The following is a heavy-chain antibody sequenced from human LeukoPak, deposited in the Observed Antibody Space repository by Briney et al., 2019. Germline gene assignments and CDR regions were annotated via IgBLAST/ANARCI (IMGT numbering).Heavy chain of an antibody. J-gene: IGHJ4*02. CDR3: ARVLPVPYLLDS. D-gene: IGHD2/OR15-2a*01. CDR1: GHSSTRGYY. Sequence: TTSETLSLTCAISGHSSTRGYYWAWFRQSPGKGLEWIATFFQSEKSFYNASLKSRAIMSLDTSKSQFSLNLTSVTAADTAVYYCARVLPVPYLLDSWGQGTHVTVSS. V-gene: IGHV4-38-2*01. CDR2: FFQSEKS.